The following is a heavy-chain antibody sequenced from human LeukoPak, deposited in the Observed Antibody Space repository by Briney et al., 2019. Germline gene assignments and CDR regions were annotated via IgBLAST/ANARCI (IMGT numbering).Heavy chain of an antibody. CDR3: ARRAGAYSHPYDY. CDR1: GFTVSSNS. CDR2: IYSDNT. J-gene: IGHJ4*02. Sequence: GGSLRLSCTVSGFTVSSNSMSWVRQAPGKGLEWVSFIYSDNTHYSDSVKGRFTISRDNSKNTLYPQMNSLRAEDTAVYYCARRAGAYSHPYDYWGLGTLVTVSS. V-gene: IGHV3-53*01. D-gene: IGHD4/OR15-4a*01.